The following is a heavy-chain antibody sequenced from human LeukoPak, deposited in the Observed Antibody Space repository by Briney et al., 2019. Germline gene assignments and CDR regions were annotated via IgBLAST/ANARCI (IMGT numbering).Heavy chain of an antibody. J-gene: IGHJ4*02. D-gene: IGHD6-13*01. V-gene: IGHV3-74*01. CDR1: GFTFSSNW. CDR2: INSDGSGT. Sequence: GGSLRLSCAASGFTFSSNWMHWVRQAPGKGLVWVSRINSDGSGTGYADSVKGRFTISRDNAKNTLYLQMNSLRADDTAVYYCARAVTAAGTLDYWGQGTLVTVSS. CDR3: ARAVTAAGTLDY.